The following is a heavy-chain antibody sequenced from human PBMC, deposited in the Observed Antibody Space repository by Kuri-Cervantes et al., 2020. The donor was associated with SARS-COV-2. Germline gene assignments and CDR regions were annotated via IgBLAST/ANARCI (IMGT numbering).Heavy chain of an antibody. J-gene: IGHJ6*02. CDR1: GFTFSSYD. CDR2: IGTAGDT. V-gene: IGHV3-13*01. Sequence: GESLKISCAASGFTFSSYDMHWVRQATGKGLEWVSAIGTAGDTYYPGSVKGRFTISRDNSKNTLYLQMNSLRAEDTAVYYCARVPVVPVLDGMDVWGQGTTVTVSS. D-gene: IGHD2-8*02. CDR3: ARVPVVPVLDGMDV.